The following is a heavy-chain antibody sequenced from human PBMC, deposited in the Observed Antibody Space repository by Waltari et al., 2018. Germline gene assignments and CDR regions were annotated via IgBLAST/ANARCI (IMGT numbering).Heavy chain of an antibody. CDR2: IYHSGVT. CDR3: AREPYCGGDCYYFDY. J-gene: IGHJ4*02. CDR1: GYSISSGYY. Sequence: QVQLQESGPGLVKPSETLSLTCAVSGYSISSGYYWGWIRQPPGKGLEWIGSIYHSGVTYYNPSLKSRVTISVDTSKNQFSLKLSSVTAADTAVYYCAREPYCGGDCYYFDYWGQGTLVTVSS. D-gene: IGHD2-21*01. V-gene: IGHV4-38-2*02.